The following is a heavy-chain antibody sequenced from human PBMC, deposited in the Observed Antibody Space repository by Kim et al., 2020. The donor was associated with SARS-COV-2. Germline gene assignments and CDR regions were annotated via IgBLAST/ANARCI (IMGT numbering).Heavy chain of an antibody. Sequence: YDPSLKSRVTQSVDTSTTPCSLKLSSVTAADTAVYYCARHKSSGSYYFDYWGQGTLVTVSS. CDR3: ARHKSSGSYYFDY. V-gene: IGHV4-59*08. D-gene: IGHD1-26*01. J-gene: IGHJ4*02.